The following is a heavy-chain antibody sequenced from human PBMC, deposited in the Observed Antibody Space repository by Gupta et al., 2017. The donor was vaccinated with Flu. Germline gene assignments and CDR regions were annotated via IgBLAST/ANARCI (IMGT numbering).Heavy chain of an antibody. V-gene: IGHV3-21*01. CDR3: ARAWEARGYFDF. J-gene: IGHJ4*02. CDR1: GYPSSRYS. CDR2: IISSSSYI. D-gene: IGHD1-26*01. Sequence: EVQLVEPGGGLVKPGGSLKLSCVASGYPSSRYSVNGVRQAPGKGLECVSCIISSSSYIYYADSVEGRFTITRDNAKNTLYLQMNNRRAEDTAVYYCARAWEARGYFDFWCQGSLVTVSS.